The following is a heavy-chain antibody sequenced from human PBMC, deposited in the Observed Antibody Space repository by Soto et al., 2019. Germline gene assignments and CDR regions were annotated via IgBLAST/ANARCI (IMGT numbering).Heavy chain of an antibody. D-gene: IGHD3-22*01. J-gene: IGHJ4*02. CDR3: AKGRSSMIVVVMDY. CDR1: GFNFDDSA. Sequence: GGSLRLSCVASGFNFDDSAMNWVRQVPGKGLEWVSGITWNSGHILYADSVKGRFTISRDNAKKSLYLELNSLRPEDTALYYCAKGRSSMIVVVMDYWGQGTQVTVS. V-gene: IGHV3-9*01. CDR2: ITWNSGHI.